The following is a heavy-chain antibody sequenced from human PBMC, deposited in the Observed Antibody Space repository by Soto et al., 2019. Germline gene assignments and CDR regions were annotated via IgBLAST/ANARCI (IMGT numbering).Heavy chain of an antibody. CDR3: AKVYSSKSYYFDY. D-gene: IGHD5-18*01. V-gene: IGHV3-30*18. CDR2: ISYDGSNK. CDR1: GFTFSSYG. J-gene: IGHJ4*02. Sequence: QVQLVESGGGVVQPGRSLRLSCAASGFTFSSYGMHWVRQAPGKGLEWVAVISYDGSNKYYADSVKGRFTISRDNSKNTLYLPMNSMRAEDTAVYYCAKVYSSKSYYFDYWGQGTLVTVSS.